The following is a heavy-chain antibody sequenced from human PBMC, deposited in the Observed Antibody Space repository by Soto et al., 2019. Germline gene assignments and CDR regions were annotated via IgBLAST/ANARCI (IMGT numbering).Heavy chain of an antibody. CDR3: AREEPYYYDSSGYYSNY. Sequence: QVQLVQSGAEVKKPGSSVKVSCKASGGTFSSYAISWVRQAPGQGLEWMGGIIPIFGTANYAQKFQGRVTITADESTSTAYMELSSLRSEDTAVYYCAREEPYYYDSSGYYSNYWGQGTLVTVSP. J-gene: IGHJ4*02. D-gene: IGHD3-22*01. CDR1: GGTFSSYA. CDR2: IIPIFGTA. V-gene: IGHV1-69*01.